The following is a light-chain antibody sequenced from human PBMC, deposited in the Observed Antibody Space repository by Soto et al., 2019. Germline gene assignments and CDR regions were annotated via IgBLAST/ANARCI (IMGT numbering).Light chain of an antibody. V-gene: IGKV1-5*03. CDR1: QSITGW. J-gene: IGKJ1*01. Sequence: DIQMTQSPPTLSASVGDRVTISCRASQSITGWLAWFQQKPGKAPKLLISKASKLESGVPSRFSGSGSGTDFTLTISGLQPDDFATYYCQQYNPYSPWTFGQGTKADIK. CDR2: KAS. CDR3: QQYNPYSPWT.